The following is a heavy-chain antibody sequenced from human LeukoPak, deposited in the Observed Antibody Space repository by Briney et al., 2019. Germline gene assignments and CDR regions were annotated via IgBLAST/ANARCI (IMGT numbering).Heavy chain of an antibody. CDR3: ARGLINVWGSYRYFDY. CDR2: INHSGST. D-gene: IGHD3-16*02. CDR1: SASFSGYY. V-gene: IGHV4-34*01. Sequence: SETLSLTCAVYSASFSGYYWSWIRQPPGKGLEWIGEINHSGSTNYNPSLKSRVTISVDTSKNQFSLRLSSVPAADTAVYYCARGLINVWGSYRYFDYWGQGTLVTVSS. J-gene: IGHJ4*02.